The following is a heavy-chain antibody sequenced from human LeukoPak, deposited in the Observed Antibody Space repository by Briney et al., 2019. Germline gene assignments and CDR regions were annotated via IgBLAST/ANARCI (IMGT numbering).Heavy chain of an antibody. D-gene: IGHD3-22*01. CDR3: ARDRSHYYDSTGPIGY. V-gene: IGHV4-4*02. J-gene: IGHJ4*02. CDR1: GGSISSSNW. CDR2: IYHSGST. Sequence: PSETLPLTCAVSGGSISSSNWWSWVRQPPGKGLEWIGEIYHSGSTNYNPSLKSRVTISVDKSKNQFSLKLSSVAAADTAVYYCARDRSHYYDSTGPIGYWGQGTLVTVSS.